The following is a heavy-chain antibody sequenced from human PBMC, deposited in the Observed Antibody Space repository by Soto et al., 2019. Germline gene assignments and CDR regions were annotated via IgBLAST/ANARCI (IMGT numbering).Heavy chain of an antibody. D-gene: IGHD6-19*01. J-gene: IGHJ4*02. CDR2: ISGSGGST. Sequence: GGSLRLSCAASGFPFNSYGMSWVRQAPGKGLEWVSAISGSGGSTYYADSVKGRFTISRDNSKNTLYLQMNSLRAEDTAVYYCAKLLSGYSSGWYGYWGQGTLVTVSS. V-gene: IGHV3-23*01. CDR1: GFPFNSYG. CDR3: AKLLSGYSSGWYGY.